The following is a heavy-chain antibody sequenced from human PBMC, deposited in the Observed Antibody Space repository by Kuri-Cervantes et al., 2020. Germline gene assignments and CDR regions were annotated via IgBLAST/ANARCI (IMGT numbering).Heavy chain of an antibody. D-gene: IGHD1-26*01. Sequence: ASVKVSCKASGGTFSSYAISWVRQAPGQGLEWMGWISAYNGNTNYAQKLQGRVTMTTDTSTSTAYMELRSLRSDDTAVYYCARDLRGGSYFDYWGQGTLVTVSS. CDR1: GGTFSSYA. CDR2: ISAYNGNT. V-gene: IGHV1-18*01. J-gene: IGHJ4*02. CDR3: ARDLRGGSYFDY.